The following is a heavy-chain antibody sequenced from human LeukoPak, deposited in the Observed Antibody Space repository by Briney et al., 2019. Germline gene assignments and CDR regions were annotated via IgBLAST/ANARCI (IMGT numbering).Heavy chain of an antibody. CDR2: INPNSGGT. V-gene: IGHV1-2*02. Sequence: ASVKVSCKASGYTFTGYYMHWVRQAPGQGREWMGWINPNSGGTNYAQKFQGRVTMTRDTSISTAYMELSRLRSDDTAVYYCARNSESYYDILTGWRYYYYMDVWGKGTTVTVSS. D-gene: IGHD3-9*01. J-gene: IGHJ6*03. CDR3: ARNSESYYDILTGWRYYYYMDV. CDR1: GYTFTGYY.